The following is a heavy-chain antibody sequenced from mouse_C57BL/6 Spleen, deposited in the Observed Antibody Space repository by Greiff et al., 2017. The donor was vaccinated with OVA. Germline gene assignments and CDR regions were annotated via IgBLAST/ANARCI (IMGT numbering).Heavy chain of an antibody. CDR1: GFNIKDDY. Sequence: VQLQQSGAELVRPGASVKLSCTASGFNIKDDYMHWVKQRPEQGLEWIGWIDPENGDTEYAAKFQGKAPITADTSSNTAYLQLSSLTSEDTAVYYCTTLPEYAMDYWGQGTSVTVSS. J-gene: IGHJ4*01. V-gene: IGHV14-4*01. CDR3: TTLPEYAMDY. D-gene: IGHD2-1*01. CDR2: IDPENGDT.